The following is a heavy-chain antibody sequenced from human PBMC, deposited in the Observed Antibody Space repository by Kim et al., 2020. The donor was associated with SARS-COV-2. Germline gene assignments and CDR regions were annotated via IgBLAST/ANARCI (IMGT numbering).Heavy chain of an antibody. V-gene: IGHV3-33*06. CDR2: IWYDGSNK. CDR1: GFTFRSYG. J-gene: IGHJ4*02. CDR3: AKALGYGSDWQRIDY. D-gene: IGHD2-15*01. Sequence: GGSLRLSYAASGFTFRSYGMHWVRQAPGKGLEWLAVIWYDGSNKYYVDSVKGRFTISRDNSKNTLYLQMNSLRAEDTAVYYCAKALGYGSDWQRIDYWGQGSLVTVSS.